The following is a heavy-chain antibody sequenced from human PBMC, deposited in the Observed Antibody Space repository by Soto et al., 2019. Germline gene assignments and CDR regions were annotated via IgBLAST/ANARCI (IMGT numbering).Heavy chain of an antibody. CDR1: GGFIDSGAYY. V-gene: IGHV4-30-4*01. D-gene: IGHD2-2*02. Sequence: SETLSLTCTVSGGFIDSGAYYWSWIRQPPGKGLEWIGYIYYDGNSYYNPSLKSRITISVDTSKNQFSLKLRSVTAADSAVYYCVTDVPPAAIPAYYSGLDVWGQGTTVTVSS. CDR2: IYYDGNS. CDR3: VTDVPPAAIPAYYSGLDV. J-gene: IGHJ6*02.